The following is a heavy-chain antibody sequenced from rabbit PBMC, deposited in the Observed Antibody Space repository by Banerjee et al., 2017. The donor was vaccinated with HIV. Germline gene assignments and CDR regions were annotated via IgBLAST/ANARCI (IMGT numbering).Heavy chain of an antibody. Sequence: GSGSAYYATWAKGRFTISKTSPTTVTLQMTSLTVADTATYFCARSLGGKAALWGPGTLVTVS. CDR3: ARSLGGKAAL. V-gene: IGHV1S40*01. D-gene: IGHD3-3*01. CDR2: GSGSA. J-gene: IGHJ4*01.